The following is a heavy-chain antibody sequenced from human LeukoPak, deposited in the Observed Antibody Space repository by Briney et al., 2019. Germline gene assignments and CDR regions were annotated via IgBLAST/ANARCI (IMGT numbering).Heavy chain of an antibody. CDR3: ARDEDYGDNVLSGLDY. CDR2: ISSSSSYI. CDR1: GFTFSSYS. D-gene: IGHD4-17*01. Sequence: KPGGSLRLSCAASGFTFSSYSMNWVRQAPGKGLEWVSSISSSSSYIYYADSVKGRFTISRDNAKNSLYLQMNSLRAEDTAVYYCARDEDYGDNVLSGLDYWGQGTLVTVSS. V-gene: IGHV3-21*01. J-gene: IGHJ4*02.